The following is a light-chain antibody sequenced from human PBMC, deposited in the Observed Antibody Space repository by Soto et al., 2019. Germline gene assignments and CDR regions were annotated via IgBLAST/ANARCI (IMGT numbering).Light chain of an antibody. J-gene: IGKJ5*01. V-gene: IGKV2D-29*02. CDR3: MQSTQLPPT. CDR2: EVS. CDR1: QSLLHIPGETF. Sequence: DVVMTQTPLSLSVASGQPASISCKSSQSLLHIPGETFLYWYLQKSGQSPQLLIYEVSTRVSGVTDRFSGSGSGTDFTLEISRAETDDVGIYYCMQSTQLPPTFGQGTRLGIE.